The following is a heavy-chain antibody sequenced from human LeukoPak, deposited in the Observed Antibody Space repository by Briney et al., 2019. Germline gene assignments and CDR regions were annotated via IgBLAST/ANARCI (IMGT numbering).Heavy chain of an antibody. CDR2: IYHSGST. D-gene: IGHD6-13*01. V-gene: IGHV4-4*02. CDR1: GGSISSSNW. CDR3: ARSSSRWRDFDY. Sequence: SGTLSLTRAVSGGSISSSNWWSWVRQPPGKGLEWIGEIYHSGSTNYNPSLKSRVTISVDKSKNQFSLKLSSVTAADTAVYYGARSSSRWRDFDYWGQGTLVTVSS. J-gene: IGHJ4*02.